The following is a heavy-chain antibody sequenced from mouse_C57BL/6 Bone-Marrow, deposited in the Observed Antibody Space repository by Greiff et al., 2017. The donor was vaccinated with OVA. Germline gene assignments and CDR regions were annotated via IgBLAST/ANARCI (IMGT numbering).Heavy chain of an antibody. D-gene: IGHD1-1*01. V-gene: IGHV5-17*01. CDR1: GFTFSDYG. Sequence: DVKLVESGGGLVKPGGSLKLSCAASGFTFSDYGMHWVRQAPEKGLEWVAYISSGSSTIYYADTVKGRFTISRDNAKNTLFLQMTSLRSEDTAMYYCARGHYGDDFDYWGQGTTLTVSS. CDR3: ARGHYGDDFDY. J-gene: IGHJ2*01. CDR2: ISSGSSTI.